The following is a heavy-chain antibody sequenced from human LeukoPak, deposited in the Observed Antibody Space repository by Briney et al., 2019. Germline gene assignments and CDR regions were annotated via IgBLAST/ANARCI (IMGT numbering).Heavy chain of an antibody. V-gene: IGHV3-21*01. J-gene: IGHJ4*02. D-gene: IGHD1-1*01. CDR2: ISGDSTYI. CDR3: ARVSGRLERQSDLDY. CDR1: GFTYASYS. Sequence: GGSLTLSCAASGFTYASYSMNWVRQAPGKGLEWVSSISGDSTYIYNAGSVKGRFTISRDNAQASLYLQMISLRADDTAVYYCARVSGRLERQSDLDYWGQGTLVIVSS.